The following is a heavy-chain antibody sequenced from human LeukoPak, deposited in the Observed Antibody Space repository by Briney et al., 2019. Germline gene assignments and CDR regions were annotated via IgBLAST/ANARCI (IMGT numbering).Heavy chain of an antibody. CDR2: ISGSGGST. V-gene: IGHV3-23*01. CDR3: AKRGVVIRVILVGFHKEAYYFDS. Sequence: HTGGSLRLSCAVSGITLSNYGMSWVRQAPGKGLEWVAGISGSGGSTSYADSVKGRFTISRDNPRNTLYLQMNSLRAEDTAVYFCAKRGVVIRVILVGFHKEAYYFDSWGQGALVTVSS. CDR1: GITLSNYG. D-gene: IGHD3-22*01. J-gene: IGHJ4*02.